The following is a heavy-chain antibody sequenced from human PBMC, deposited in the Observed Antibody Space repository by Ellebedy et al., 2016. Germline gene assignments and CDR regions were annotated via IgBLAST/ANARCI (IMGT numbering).Heavy chain of an antibody. J-gene: IGHJ3*02. Sequence: GESLKISXTASGFIFSDYDMQWVRQAPGKGLECISLISYDGSEKYYADSVKGRFTVSKDTSKNTLYLQMTSLRVEDTAVYYCARDDSRSYFPAGGLDIWGPGTMVTVSS. D-gene: IGHD3-10*01. CDR3: ARDDSRSYFPAGGLDI. CDR1: GFIFSDYD. CDR2: ISYDGSEK. V-gene: IGHV3-33*05.